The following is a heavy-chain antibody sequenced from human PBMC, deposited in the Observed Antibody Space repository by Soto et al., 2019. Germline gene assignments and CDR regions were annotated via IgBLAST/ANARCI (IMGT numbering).Heavy chain of an antibody. J-gene: IGHJ4*02. CDR3: ARDSTDYYGFDN. Sequence: QITLKESGPTLVKPTQTLTLTCTFSGFSLSTSGVGVGWIRQPPGKALEWLALIYWDDDKRYSPSLKSRLTVTKDTSKNQVVLTMTNMDPVDTATYYCARDSTDYYGFDNWGRGILVTVSS. V-gene: IGHV2-5*02. CDR2: IYWDDDK. D-gene: IGHD1-26*01. CDR1: GFSLSTSGVG.